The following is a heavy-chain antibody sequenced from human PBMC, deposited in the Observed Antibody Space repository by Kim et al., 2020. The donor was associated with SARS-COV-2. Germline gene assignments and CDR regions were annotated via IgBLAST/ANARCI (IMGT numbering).Heavy chain of an antibody. V-gene: IGHV3-7*01. J-gene: IGHJ4*02. CDR3: ARDLRGSYCSGY. D-gene: IGHD1-26*01. Sequence: YYVDSVKGRSTISRDNAKNSRYLQMNSLRAEDTAVYYCARDLRGSYCSGYWGQGTLVTVSS.